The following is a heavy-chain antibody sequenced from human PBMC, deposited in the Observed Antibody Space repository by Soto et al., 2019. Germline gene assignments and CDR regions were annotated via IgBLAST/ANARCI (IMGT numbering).Heavy chain of an antibody. D-gene: IGHD3-10*01. CDR1: GFSVTTSTVA. CDR2: IYWDDDK. V-gene: IGHV2-5*02. CDR3: AHMDAFRGLKIDS. J-gene: IGHJ4*02. Sequence: QVTLKESGPTLVKPTQTLTLTCTFSGFSVTTSTVAVGWIHQPPGKALDWLALIYWDDDKRYSPSLKSRLTITKDTSKNQVVLTLTNVDPMDTGTYFCAHMDAFRGLKIDSWGQGTLVTVSS.